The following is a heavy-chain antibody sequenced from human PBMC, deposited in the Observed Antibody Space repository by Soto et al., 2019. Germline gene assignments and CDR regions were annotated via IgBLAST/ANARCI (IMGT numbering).Heavy chain of an antibody. CDR1: GYTFTGYY. CDR3: ARVAGSAGTTYSYYYYYGMDV. V-gene: IGHV1-2*04. CDR2: INPNSGGT. D-gene: IGHD1-7*01. Sequence: QVQLVQSGAEVKKPGASVKVSCKASGYTFTGYYMHWVRQGPGQGLEWMGWINPNSGGTNYAQKFQGWVTMTRDTSISTAYMELSRLRSDDTAVYYCARVAGSAGTTYSYYYYYGMDVWGQGTTVTVSS. J-gene: IGHJ6*02.